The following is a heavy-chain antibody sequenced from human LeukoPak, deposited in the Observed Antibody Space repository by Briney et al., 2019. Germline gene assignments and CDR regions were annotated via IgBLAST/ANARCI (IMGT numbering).Heavy chain of an antibody. J-gene: IGHJ4*02. V-gene: IGHV1-2*02. D-gene: IGHD1-7*01. CDR3: ARVRKLRTPPNFDY. CDR2: INPNSGGT. Sequence: GASVKVSCKASGYTFTGYYMHWVRQAPGQGLEWLGWINPNSGGTNYAQKFQGRVTMTRDTSISTAYMELSRLRSDDTAVYYCARVRKLRTPPNFDYWGQGTLVTVSS. CDR1: GYTFTGYY.